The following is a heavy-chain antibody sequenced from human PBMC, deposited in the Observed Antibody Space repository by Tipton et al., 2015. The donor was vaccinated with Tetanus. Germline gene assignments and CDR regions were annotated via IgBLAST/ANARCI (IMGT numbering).Heavy chain of an antibody. CDR3: ARHLYGYWFDP. V-gene: IGHV4-39*02. CDR1: RGSISDKKYY. D-gene: IGHD3-10*01. Sequence: TLSLTCTVSRGSISDKKYYWGWIRQPPGRGLEWIASIYFEGSTYYSPSFKSRVSIAVDRSQSVSSLNLTSATAADTAVYYCARHLYGYWFDPWGQGALVTVSS. CDR2: IYFEGST. J-gene: IGHJ5*02.